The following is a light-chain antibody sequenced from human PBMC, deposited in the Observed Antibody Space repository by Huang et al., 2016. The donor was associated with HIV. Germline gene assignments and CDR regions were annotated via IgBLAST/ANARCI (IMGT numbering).Light chain of an antibody. V-gene: IGKV3-15*01. CDR3: HQYNNWPPVYT. J-gene: IGKJ2*01. CDR2: GAS. Sequence: EIVMTQSPDTLSVSPGERATLSCRDSQSVRSNLAWYQQKPGHGPRLLIYGASTRATAIPSRVSGSGSGTKFTLTISSLQSEDFAFYYCHQYNNWPPVYTFGQGTKLEVK. CDR1: QSVRSN.